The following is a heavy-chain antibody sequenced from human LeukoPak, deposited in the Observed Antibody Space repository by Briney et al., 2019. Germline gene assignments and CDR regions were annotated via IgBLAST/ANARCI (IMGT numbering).Heavy chain of an antibody. CDR3: AKDRSNYDSTGYNYIDY. Sequence: GGSLRLSCAASEFTFSSYAMSWVRQAPGKGLEWVSGVDISGGSTYYADSVKGRFTISRDNSKNAQYLHMNSLRAEDTAVYHCAKDRSNYDSTGYNYIDYWGQGMLVTVSS. CDR1: EFTFSSYA. J-gene: IGHJ4*02. D-gene: IGHD3-22*01. CDR2: VDISGGST. V-gene: IGHV3-23*01.